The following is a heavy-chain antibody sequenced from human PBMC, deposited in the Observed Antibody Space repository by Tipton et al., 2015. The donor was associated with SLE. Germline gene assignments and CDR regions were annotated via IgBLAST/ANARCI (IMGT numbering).Heavy chain of an antibody. D-gene: IGHD2-21*01. CDR1: GGSISSNY. Sequence: TLSLTCSVSGGSISSNYWIWFRQPPGKGLEWIGYISYGGGTNYNPSLKSRVTMSVDTSRNQFSLKLNSVTAADTATYYCARESWRGAQIGLDVWGKGTTVTVSS. J-gene: IGHJ6*04. CDR3: ARESWRGAQIGLDV. CDR2: ISYGGGT. V-gene: IGHV4-59*12.